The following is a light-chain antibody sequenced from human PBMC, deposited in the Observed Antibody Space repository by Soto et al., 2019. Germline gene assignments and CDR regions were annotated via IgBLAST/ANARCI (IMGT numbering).Light chain of an antibody. CDR1: GRDIGAYDY. Sequence: QSALTQPASVSGSPGQSITISCTGSGRDIGAYDYVSWYQQHPGKAPKLLIYGVKNRPSGISYRFSGSKSGNTASLTISGLQAEDEADYYCASYTRTTTLVFGGGTKLTVL. CDR3: ASYTRTTTLV. J-gene: IGLJ2*01. CDR2: GVK. V-gene: IGLV2-14*01.